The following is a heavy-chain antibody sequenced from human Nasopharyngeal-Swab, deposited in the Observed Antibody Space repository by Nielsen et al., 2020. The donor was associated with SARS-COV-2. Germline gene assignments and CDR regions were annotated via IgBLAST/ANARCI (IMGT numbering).Heavy chain of an antibody. CDR3: ARGKGSPRRGGWFDP. Sequence: ASVKVSCKASGYTFTTYDINWVRQATGQGLEWMGWMNPNSGNTGYAQQFQGRVTMTRNTSISTAYMELSSLRSEDTAVYYCARGKGSPRRGGWFDPWGQGTLVTVSS. CDR2: MNPNSGNT. D-gene: IGHD2-15*01. CDR1: GYTFTTYD. J-gene: IGHJ5*02. V-gene: IGHV1-8*01.